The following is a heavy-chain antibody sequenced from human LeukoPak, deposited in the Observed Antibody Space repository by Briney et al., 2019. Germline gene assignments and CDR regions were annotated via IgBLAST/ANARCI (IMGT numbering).Heavy chain of an antibody. J-gene: IGHJ6*02. V-gene: IGHV4-59*01. CDR1: GGSISSYY. D-gene: IGHD3-3*01. CDR2: LYYGGST. CDR3: ARGTIFGVVMDV. Sequence: PSETLSLTCTVSGGSISSYYWSWIRQPPGKGLEWIGYLYYGGSTIYNPSLKSRVTISVDKSKNQFSLKLTSVTAADTAVYYCARGTIFGVVMDVWGQGTTVTVSS.